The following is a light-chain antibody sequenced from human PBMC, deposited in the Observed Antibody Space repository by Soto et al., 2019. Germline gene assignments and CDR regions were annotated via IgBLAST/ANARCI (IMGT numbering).Light chain of an antibody. CDR3: QQRFNWPIT. Sequence: EIVLTQSPDTLSLSPGERSTLSCRASQSISANLAWYQHKPGQAPRLLIYGASTRATGFPARFSGSGSGTDFTLTISSLEPEDFTVYYCQQRFNWPITFGQGTRLEIK. CDR2: GAS. J-gene: IGKJ5*01. CDR1: QSISAN. V-gene: IGKV3-11*01.